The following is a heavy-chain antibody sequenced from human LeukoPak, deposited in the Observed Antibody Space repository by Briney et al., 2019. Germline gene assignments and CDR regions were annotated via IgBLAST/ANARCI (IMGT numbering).Heavy chain of an antibody. CDR1: GGSISSGDYY. CDR2: IDTSGST. V-gene: IGHV4-61*02. Sequence: SQTLSLTCSVSGGSISSGDYYWSWIRQPAGKGLEWIGRIDTSGSTNYSPSLKSRVTISIDTSKNQFSLKLTSVTAADTAVYYCARAEDGCSDASCYGYWGQGILITVSS. J-gene: IGHJ4*02. CDR3: ARAEDGCSDASCYGY. D-gene: IGHD2-2*01.